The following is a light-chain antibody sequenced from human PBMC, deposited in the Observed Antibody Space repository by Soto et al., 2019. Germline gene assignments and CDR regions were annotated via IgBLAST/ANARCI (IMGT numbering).Light chain of an antibody. V-gene: IGLV2-8*01. CDR3: ASYADSVI. CDR1: SSDVGGYNY. Sequence: QSALTQPPSASGSPGQSVTISCTGTSSDVGGYNYVSWYQQHPGKAPKLMIYEVSKRPSGVPYRFSGSKSGNTASLTVSGLQAEDDADYYCASYADSVIFGGGTQLPVL. J-gene: IGLJ2*01. CDR2: EVS.